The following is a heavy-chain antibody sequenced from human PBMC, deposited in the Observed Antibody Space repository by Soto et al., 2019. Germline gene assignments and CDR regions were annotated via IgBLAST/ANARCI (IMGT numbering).Heavy chain of an antibody. CDR1: GGSVSSGTYY. D-gene: IGHD3-3*01. V-gene: IGHV4-61*01. Sequence: SETLSLTCTVSGGSVSSGTYYWSWIRQAPGKGLEWIAYIYHSGSANNNPSLKSRVTISVDTSKNQFSLKLSSVTAADTAVYYCAREQEGVTYYDFWSGYFRQSNSHVPRLGNAFDIWGQGTMVTVSS. CDR2: IYHSGSA. CDR3: AREQEGVTYYDFWSGYFRQSNSHVPRLGNAFDI. J-gene: IGHJ3*02.